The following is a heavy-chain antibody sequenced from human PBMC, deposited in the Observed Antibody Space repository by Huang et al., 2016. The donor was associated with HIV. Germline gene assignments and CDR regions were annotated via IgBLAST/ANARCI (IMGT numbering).Heavy chain of an antibody. CDR1: GFTFSSYG. D-gene: IGHD3-10*01. V-gene: IGHV3-30*18. CDR2: ISYDGSNK. J-gene: IGHJ4*02. Sequence: QVQLVESGGGVVQPGRSLRLSCAASGFTFSSYGMHWVRQAPGKGREWVAVISYDGSNKYSADAVKGRFTISRDNSKNTLYLQMNSLRAEDTAVYYCAKDLYYYGSGAPSDWGQGTLVTVSS. CDR3: AKDLYYYGSGAPSD.